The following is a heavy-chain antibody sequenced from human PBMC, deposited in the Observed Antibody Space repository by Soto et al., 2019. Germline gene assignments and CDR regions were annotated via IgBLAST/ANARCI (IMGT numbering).Heavy chain of an antibody. V-gene: IGHV4-39*01. D-gene: IGHD2-15*01. CDR1: GGSISSISDY. J-gene: IGHJ4*02. CDR2: MYYSGSA. CDR3: ASPVQETAYCSAGTCSLFDY. Sequence: SETLSLTCTVSGGSISSISDYWGWTRQHPGKGLEWIGSMYYSGSAYYNPSLESRVTISVDTSKNQFSLKLASVTAADTAVYYCASPVQETAYCSAGTCSLFDYWGQGTQVTVSS.